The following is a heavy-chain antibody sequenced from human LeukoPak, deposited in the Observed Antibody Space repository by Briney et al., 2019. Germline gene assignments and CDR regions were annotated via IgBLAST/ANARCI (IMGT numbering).Heavy chain of an antibody. CDR1: GGSISSSSYS. Sequence: SSETLSLTCTVSGGSISSSSYSWGWIRQPPGKGLEWIGSIYYSGSTYYNPSLKSRVTISVDTSKNQFSLNLSSVTAADTAVYYCARAGTYYYDSSGYYYRVDFDYWGQGTLVTVSS. V-gene: IGHV4-39*07. CDR2: IYYSGST. J-gene: IGHJ4*02. D-gene: IGHD3-22*01. CDR3: ARAGTYYYDSSGYYYRVDFDY.